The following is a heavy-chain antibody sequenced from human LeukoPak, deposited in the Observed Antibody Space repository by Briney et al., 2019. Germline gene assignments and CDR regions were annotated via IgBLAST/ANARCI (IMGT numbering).Heavy chain of an antibody. CDR1: GFTFSDYG. CDR2: LSPHGNYE. V-gene: IGHV3-33*01. Sequence: GGSLRLSCAASGFTFSDYGIHWVRQAPGKGLEWVAVLSPHGNYEYYADSVQGRFTVSRDDSKNTVYLQMNSLRDEDTAVYYCARDWIDRSLDYWGQGTLLTVSS. J-gene: IGHJ4*02. CDR3: ARDWIDRSLDY. D-gene: IGHD2-2*03.